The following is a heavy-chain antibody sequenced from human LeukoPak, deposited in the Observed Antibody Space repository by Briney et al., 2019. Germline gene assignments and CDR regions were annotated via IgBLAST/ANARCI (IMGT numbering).Heavy chain of an antibody. J-gene: IGHJ3*02. CDR3: ARAPYESDAFDI. Sequence: GGSLRLSCAASGFTVSSNYMSWVRQAPGKGLEWVSVIYSGGSTYYADSVKGRFTISRDNSKNTLYLQMNSLRAEDTAVYYCARAPYESDAFDIWGQGTTVTISS. CDR1: GFTVSSNY. D-gene: IGHD3-3*01. CDR2: IYSGGST. V-gene: IGHV3-53*01.